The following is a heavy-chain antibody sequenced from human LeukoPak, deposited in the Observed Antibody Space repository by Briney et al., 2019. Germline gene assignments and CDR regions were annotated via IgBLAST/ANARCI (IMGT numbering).Heavy chain of an antibody. CDR3: AKLGGHPLHNYYVGV. V-gene: IGHV3-23*01. D-gene: IGHD3-16*01. CDR2: ILDSGYST. J-gene: IGHJ6*03. CDR1: GFTFSSCA. Sequence: GGSLRLSCAASGFTFSSCAMSWVRQAPGKGLEWVSGILDSGYSTYYANSVKGRFTISRDSSNNTLYLQMNSLRAEDTAVYYCAKLGGHPLHNYYVGVWGKGTTVAVSS.